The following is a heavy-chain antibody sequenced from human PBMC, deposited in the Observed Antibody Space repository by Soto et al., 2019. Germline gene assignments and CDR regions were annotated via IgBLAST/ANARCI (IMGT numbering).Heavy chain of an antibody. D-gene: IGHD6-6*01. CDR3: AREESSSSGPSWSLSYYYGMDV. J-gene: IGHJ6*02. CDR2: INSDGSST. CDR1: GFTFSSYW. Sequence: PGGDLRVSCADSGFTFSSYWMHWVRQSPGKGLVWVSRINSDGSSTSYADSVKGRFTISRDNAKNTLYLQMNSLRAEDTAVYYRAREESSSSGPSWSLSYYYGMDVWGQGTTVTGSS. V-gene: IGHV3-74*01.